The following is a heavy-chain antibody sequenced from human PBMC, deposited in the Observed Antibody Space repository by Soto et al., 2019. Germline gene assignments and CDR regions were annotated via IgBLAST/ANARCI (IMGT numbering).Heavy chain of an antibody. CDR1: GFTFSSYW. CDR2: INSDGSST. CDR3: ARGVEMATTHQYYYYGMDV. D-gene: IGHD2-21*01. Sequence: EVQLVESGGGLVQAGGSLRLSCAASGFTFSSYWMHWVRQAPGKGLVWVSRINSDGSSTSYADSVKGRFTISRDNAKNTLYLQMNSLRAEDTAVSYCARGVEMATTHQYYYYGMDVWGQGTTVTVSS. J-gene: IGHJ6*02. V-gene: IGHV3-74*01.